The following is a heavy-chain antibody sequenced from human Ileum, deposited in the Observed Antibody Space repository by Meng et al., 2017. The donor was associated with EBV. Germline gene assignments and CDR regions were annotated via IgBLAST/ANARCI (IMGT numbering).Heavy chain of an antibody. CDR2: ISGYNGNT. D-gene: IGHD1-26*01. J-gene: IGHJ4*02. CDR1: GYSFTHHG. V-gene: IGHV1-18*04. Sequence: QVQLVQSGVEVXXXXXSVKGSCKASGYSFTHHGITWVRQAPGQGLEWMGWISGYNGNTHYAQKLQGRVTMTTDTSTSTAYMELRSLRSDDTAVYYCARVEVGITSGDYWGQGTLVTVSS. CDR3: ARVEVGITSGDY.